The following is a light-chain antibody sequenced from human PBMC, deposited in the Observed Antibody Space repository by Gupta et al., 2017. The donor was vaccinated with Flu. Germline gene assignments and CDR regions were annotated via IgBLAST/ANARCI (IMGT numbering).Light chain of an antibody. Sequence: GDRVTITCRASQSISSWLAWYQQKPGKAPKLLIYKASSLESGVPSRFSGSGSGTEFTLTISSLQPDDFATYYCQQYNSYSYTVGQGTKLEIK. CDR2: KAS. J-gene: IGKJ2*01. CDR1: QSISSW. V-gene: IGKV1-5*03. CDR3: QQYNSYSYT.